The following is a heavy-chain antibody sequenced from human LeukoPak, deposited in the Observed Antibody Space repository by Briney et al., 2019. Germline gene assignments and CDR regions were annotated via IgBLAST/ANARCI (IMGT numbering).Heavy chain of an antibody. Sequence: PGGSLRLSCAASGFTFSSYAMHWVRQAPGKGLEWVAVISYDGGNKYYADSVKGRFTVPRDNSKNTLYLQMNSLRAEDTAVYYCAKDLGRYRNNYFDYWGQGTLVTVSS. CDR3: AKDLGRYRNNYFDY. J-gene: IGHJ4*02. D-gene: IGHD1-26*01. CDR1: GFTFSSYA. CDR2: ISYDGGNK. V-gene: IGHV3-30-3*01.